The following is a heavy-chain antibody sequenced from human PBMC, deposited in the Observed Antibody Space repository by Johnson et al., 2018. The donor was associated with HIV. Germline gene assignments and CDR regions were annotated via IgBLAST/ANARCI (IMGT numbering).Heavy chain of an antibody. CDR2: IAASGDST. CDR1: GFTFSSYA. J-gene: IGHJ3*02. Sequence: EVQLVESGGGLVQPGGSLRLSCAASGFTFSSYAMSWVRQAPGKGLEWVSLIAASGDSTYYADSVRGRFAISRDNSKNTLYLQMNSLRAEDTAVYYCANWAYYYGSGYAFDIWGQGTMVTVSS. CDR3: ANWAYYYGSGYAFDI. D-gene: IGHD3-10*01. V-gene: IGHV3-23*04.